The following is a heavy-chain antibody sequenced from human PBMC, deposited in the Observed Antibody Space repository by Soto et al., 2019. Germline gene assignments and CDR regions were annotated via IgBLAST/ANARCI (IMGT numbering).Heavy chain of an antibody. CDR2: ISGSGGST. J-gene: IGHJ4*02. CDR1: GFTFSSYA. CDR3: AKRSSRFLIYFDS. Sequence: GGSLRLSCAASGFTFSSYAMSWVRQAPGKGLEWVSAISGSGGSTYYADSVKGRFTISRDNSKNTLYLQMNSLRTEDTAVYYCAKRSSRFLIYFDSWGQGTLVTVSS. V-gene: IGHV3-23*01. D-gene: IGHD3-10*01.